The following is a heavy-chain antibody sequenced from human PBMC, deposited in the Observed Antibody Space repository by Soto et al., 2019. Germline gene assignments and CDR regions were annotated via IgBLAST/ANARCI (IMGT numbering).Heavy chain of an antibody. CDR1: GGSISGGSYS. CDR2: IYHAGNT. J-gene: IGHJ4*02. CDR3: ARDKEGGGSDGSCWGGYFDY. D-gene: IGHD2-15*01. V-gene: IGHV4-30-2*01. Sequence: QLQLQESGSGLVKPSQTLSLTCAVSGGSISGGSYSWSWIRQPPGMVLEWIGYIYHAGNTFYNPSLKSRVNLSVATSNKQFSQNLSSDSDAATAVYYCARDKEGGGSDGSCWGGYFDYWGQGALVTVSS.